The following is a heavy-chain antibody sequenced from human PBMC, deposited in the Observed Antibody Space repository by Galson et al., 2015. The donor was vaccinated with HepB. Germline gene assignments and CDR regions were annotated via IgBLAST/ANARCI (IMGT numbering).Heavy chain of an antibody. J-gene: IGHJ6*02. CDR3: ARDLLVGSGSYYRSSYGMDV. V-gene: IGHV1-69*04. D-gene: IGHD3-10*01. CDR1: GDTFSSHT. CDR2: ISPIVGIA. Sequence: SCKASGDTFSSHTNSWVRPAPGQGLEWMGRISPIVGIANYAQKLQGRVTITADKSTSTAYMELRSLSSEDTAVDYCARDLLVGSGSYYRSSYGMDVWGQGTTVTVSS.